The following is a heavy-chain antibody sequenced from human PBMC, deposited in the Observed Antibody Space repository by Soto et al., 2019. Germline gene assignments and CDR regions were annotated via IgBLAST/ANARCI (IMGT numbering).Heavy chain of an antibody. CDR3: ARSIVVVTALDY. Sequence: SVKVSCKASGYTFTSYAMHWVRQAPGQRLEWMGWINAGNGNTKYSQKFQGRVTITRDTSASTAYMELSSLRSEDTAVYYCARSIVVVTALDYWGKGTLVTVYS. CDR2: INAGNGNT. J-gene: IGHJ4*02. D-gene: IGHD2-21*02. V-gene: IGHV1-3*01. CDR1: GYTFTSYA.